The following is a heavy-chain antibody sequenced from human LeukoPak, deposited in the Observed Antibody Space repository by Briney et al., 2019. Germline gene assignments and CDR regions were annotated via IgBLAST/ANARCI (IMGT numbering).Heavy chain of an antibody. Sequence: ASVKVSCKASGYTFTSYGISWVRQAPGQGLEWMGWISAYNGNTNYAQKLQGRVTMTTDTSTSTAYMKVRSLRSDDTAVYYCARVATDYYGSGSYSGFDYWGQGTLVTVSS. CDR2: ISAYNGNT. CDR1: GYTFTSYG. J-gene: IGHJ4*02. D-gene: IGHD3-10*01. V-gene: IGHV1-18*01. CDR3: ARVATDYYGSGSYSGFDY.